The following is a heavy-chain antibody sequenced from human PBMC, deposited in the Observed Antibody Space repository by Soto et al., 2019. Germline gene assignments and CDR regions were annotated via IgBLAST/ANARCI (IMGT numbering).Heavy chain of an antibody. CDR3: ARGHYGLDV. Sequence: QLQLAESGGGLVKPGGSLRLSCEASGFSISDHYISWIRQAPGKGLEWVSYIFNGGDTIYYADSVKGRFTISRDSAMKSVYLKMNSLRAEDTAVYYCARGHYGLDVWGQGTTVTVSS. D-gene: IGHD3-10*01. J-gene: IGHJ6*02. CDR2: IFNGGDTI. V-gene: IGHV3-11*01. CDR1: GFSISDHY.